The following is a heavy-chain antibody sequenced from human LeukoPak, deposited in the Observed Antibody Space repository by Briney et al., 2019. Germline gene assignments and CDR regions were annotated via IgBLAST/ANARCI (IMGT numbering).Heavy chain of an antibody. V-gene: IGHV3-9*01. J-gene: IGHJ4*02. D-gene: IGHD3-10*01. CDR2: ISWNGGSI. Sequence: GGSLRLSCAASGFTFDDYAMHWVRQAPGKGLEWVSGISWNGGSIGYADSVKGRFTISRDNAKNSLYLQMNSLRAEDTALYYCVKDMSGNYYGSGAFDYWGQGTLVTVSS. CDR1: GFTFDDYA. CDR3: VKDMSGNYYGSGAFDY.